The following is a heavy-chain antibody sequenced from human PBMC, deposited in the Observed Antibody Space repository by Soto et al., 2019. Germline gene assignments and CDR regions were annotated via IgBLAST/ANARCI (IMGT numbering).Heavy chain of an antibody. V-gene: IGHV4-31*03. D-gene: IGHD6-19*01. CDR2: FYSSGSI. J-gene: IGHJ5*02. CDR1: GYSITSGGYY. Sequence: SETLSLTCFVSGYSITSGGYYWSWIRHHPGKGLEWIGSFYSSGSIIYNPSLRSRVSISGDTSSDQFSMSLTSVTAADTARYYCARMYSSGSGWFHPWGQGTLVTVSS. CDR3: ARMYSSGSGWFHP.